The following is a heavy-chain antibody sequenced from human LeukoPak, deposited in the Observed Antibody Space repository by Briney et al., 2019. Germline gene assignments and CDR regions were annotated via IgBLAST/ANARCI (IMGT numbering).Heavy chain of an antibody. Sequence: GASVNVSCKASGGTFSSYAISWVRQAPGQGLEWMGRIIPILGIAYCAQKFQGRVTIPADKSTSTAYMELSSLRSEDTAVYYCARAGRDGYNIDYCGEGTLVTVSS. CDR3: ARAGRDGYNIDY. V-gene: IGHV1-69*04. D-gene: IGHD5-24*01. CDR2: IIPILGIA. J-gene: IGHJ4*02. CDR1: GGTFSSYA.